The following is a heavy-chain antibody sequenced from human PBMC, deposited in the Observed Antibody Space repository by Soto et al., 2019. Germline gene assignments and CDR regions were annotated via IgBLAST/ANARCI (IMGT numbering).Heavy chain of an antibody. CDR3: ETPSPSRVARIANLNFDV. D-gene: IGHD2-15*01. J-gene: IGHJ4*02. CDR1: GHTLTGLC. V-gene: IGHV1-24*01. CDR2: FDPEGGEA. Sequence: ASVKVYCKTSGHTLTGLCVHWVRQAPGKGLERVGGFDPEGGEAIYAHHSHGTVTVTTDTFTLTASVVMRGLQSDDTAVYDCETPSPSRVARIANLNFDVGSQRTRVTVSS.